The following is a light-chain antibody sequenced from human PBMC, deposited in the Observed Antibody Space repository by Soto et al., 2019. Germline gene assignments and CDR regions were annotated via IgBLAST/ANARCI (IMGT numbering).Light chain of an antibody. J-gene: IGKJ2*01. Sequence: DIVMTQSPDSLAVSLGERATINCKSSQSVLYSSNNKNYLAWYQQRPGQPPKLLIYWASTRESGVPDRFSGSGSGTDFTRTSTSLQAEDVAVYYCQQYESTPPTFGQGTKLDIK. CDR1: QSVLYSSNNKNY. CDR3: QQYESTPPT. CDR2: WAS. V-gene: IGKV4-1*01.